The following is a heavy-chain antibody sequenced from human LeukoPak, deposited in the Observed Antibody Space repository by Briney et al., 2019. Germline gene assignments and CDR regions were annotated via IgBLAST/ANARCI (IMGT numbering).Heavy chain of an antibody. Sequence: PGGSLRLSCAASGFTFSTYEMNWVRQAPGKGLEWVSSISTSSIYIYYADSVKGRFTISRDNAKNSLYLQMNSLRADDTAVYYCARHSDYDILTGPNDYWGQGTLVTVSS. CDR2: ISTSSIYI. V-gene: IGHV3-21*06. CDR3: ARHSDYDILTGPNDY. CDR1: GFTFSTYE. D-gene: IGHD3-9*01. J-gene: IGHJ4*02.